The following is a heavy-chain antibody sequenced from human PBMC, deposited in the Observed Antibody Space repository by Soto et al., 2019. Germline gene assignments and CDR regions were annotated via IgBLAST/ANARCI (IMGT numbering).Heavy chain of an antibody. CDR3: ARRNYDILTGYAHDYYYYYMDV. CDR2: IYYSGST. J-gene: IGHJ6*03. D-gene: IGHD3-9*01. V-gene: IGHV4-59*08. Sequence: SETLSLTCTVSGGSISSYYWSWIRQPPGKGLEWIGYIYYSGSTNYNPSLKSRVTISVDTSKNQFSLKLSSVTAADTAVYYCARRNYDILTGYAHDYYYYYMDVWGKGTTVTVSS. CDR1: GGSISSYY.